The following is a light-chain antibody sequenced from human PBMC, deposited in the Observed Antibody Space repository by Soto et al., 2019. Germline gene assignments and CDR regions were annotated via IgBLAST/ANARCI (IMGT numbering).Light chain of an antibody. V-gene: IGLV2-23*01. Sequence: QSALTQSASVSGSPGQSITISCTGTSSDVGSYNLVSWYQPHPGKAPKVMIYEGSKRPSGFSNRFSVSKSGNTASLTSSGLQAEDEADHYCRSYAGRRVFGGGTKLTVL. CDR3: RSYAGRRV. CDR1: SSDVGSYNL. J-gene: IGLJ3*02. CDR2: EGS.